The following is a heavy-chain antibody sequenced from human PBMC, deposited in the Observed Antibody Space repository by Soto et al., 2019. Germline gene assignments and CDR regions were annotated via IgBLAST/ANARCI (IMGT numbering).Heavy chain of an antibody. D-gene: IGHD2-21*02. Sequence: QVQLVESGGGVVQPGRSLRLSCAASGFTFSSNGMHWVRQAPGKGLQWVAVIWYDGSNKYYADSVKGRFTISRDNSKNTLYLQMNSLRAEDTAVYYCARGPPGGDASPFDYWGQVTLVTVSS. V-gene: IGHV3-33*01. CDR1: GFTFSSNG. J-gene: IGHJ4*02. CDR3: ARGPPGGDASPFDY. CDR2: IWYDGSNK.